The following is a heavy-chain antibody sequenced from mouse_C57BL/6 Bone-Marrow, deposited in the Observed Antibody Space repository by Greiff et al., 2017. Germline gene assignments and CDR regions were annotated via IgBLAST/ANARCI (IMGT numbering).Heavy chain of an antibody. Sequence: VQLQQSGAELAKPGASVKLSCKASGYTFTSYWMHWVKQRPGQGLEWIGYINPSSGYTKYNQKFKGKATLTADKSSSTAYMQLSSLTYEDSAVYYCARSRVSVTYFDYGGQGTTLTVSS. CDR2: INPSSGYT. V-gene: IGHV1-7*01. J-gene: IGHJ2*01. CDR1: GYTFTSYW. D-gene: IGHD3-3*01. CDR3: ARSRVSVTYFDY.